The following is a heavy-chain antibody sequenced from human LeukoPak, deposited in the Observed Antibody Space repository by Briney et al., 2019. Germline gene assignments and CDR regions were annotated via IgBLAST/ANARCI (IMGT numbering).Heavy chain of an antibody. CDR1: GFTFSSYA. CDR3: AREASRGYSGYGLFDY. Sequence: GGSLRLSCAASGFTFSSYAMSWVRQAPGKGLEWVSAISGSGGSTYYADSVKGRFTISRDNSKNTLYLQMNSLRAEDTAVYYCAREASRGYSGYGLFDYWGRETLVTVSS. CDR2: ISGSGGST. J-gene: IGHJ4*02. D-gene: IGHD5-12*01. V-gene: IGHV3-23*01.